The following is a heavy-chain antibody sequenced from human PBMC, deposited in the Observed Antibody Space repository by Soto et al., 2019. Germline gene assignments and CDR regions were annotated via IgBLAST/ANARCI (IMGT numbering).Heavy chain of an antibody. J-gene: IGHJ6*02. D-gene: IGHD6-13*01. CDR2: IYYSGST. Sequence: SETLSLTCTVSGGSIRSSSYYWGWIRQPPGKGLEWIGSIYYSGSTYYNPSLKSRVTISVDTSKNQFSLKLSSVTAADTAVYYCARQAAAGTVYYYYYGMDVWGQGTTVT. CDR1: GGSIRSSSYY. CDR3: ARQAAAGTVYYYYYGMDV. V-gene: IGHV4-39*01.